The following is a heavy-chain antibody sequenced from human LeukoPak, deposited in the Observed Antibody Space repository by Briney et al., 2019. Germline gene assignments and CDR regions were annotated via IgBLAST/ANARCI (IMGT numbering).Heavy chain of an antibody. D-gene: IGHD1-26*01. J-gene: IGHJ5*02. CDR3: ARGGNKWELDNWFDP. CDR1: GDSISSGAYY. CDR2: IYYSGST. V-gene: IGHV4-31*03. Sequence: SQTLSLTCTVSGDSISSGAYYWSWIRQLPGKGLEWIGYIYYSGSTYSNPSLKSRVTISVDTSKNQFSLKLNSVTAADTAVYYCARGGNKWELDNWFDPWGQGTLVTVSS.